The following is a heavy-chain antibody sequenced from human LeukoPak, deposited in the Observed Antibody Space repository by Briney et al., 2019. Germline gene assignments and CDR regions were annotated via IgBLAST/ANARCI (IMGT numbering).Heavy chain of an antibody. J-gene: IGHJ4*02. V-gene: IGHV4-61*02. CDR1: GGSISSGSYY. CDR3: ARASDDSSGHY. D-gene: IGHD3-22*01. Sequence: SQTLSLTCTVSGGSISSGSYYWSWIRQPAGKGLEWIGRIYTSGSTNYNPSLKSRVTISVDTSKNQFSLKLSSVTAADTAVYYCARASDDSSGHYWGQGTLVTVSS. CDR2: IYTSGST.